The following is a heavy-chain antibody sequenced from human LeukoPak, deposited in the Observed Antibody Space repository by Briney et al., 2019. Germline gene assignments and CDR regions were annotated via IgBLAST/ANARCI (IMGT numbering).Heavy chain of an antibody. CDR1: GGTLSSYA. D-gene: IGHD2-2*01. V-gene: IGHV1-69*05. J-gene: IGHJ3*02. Sequence: SVKVSRKASGGTLSSYAISWVRQAPGQGLEWMGRIIPIFGTANYAQKFQGRVTITTDESTSTAYMELSSLRSKDTAVYYCASSPPLGYCSSTSCPVGAFDIWGQGTMVTVSS. CDR2: IIPIFGTA. CDR3: ASSPPLGYCSSTSCPVGAFDI.